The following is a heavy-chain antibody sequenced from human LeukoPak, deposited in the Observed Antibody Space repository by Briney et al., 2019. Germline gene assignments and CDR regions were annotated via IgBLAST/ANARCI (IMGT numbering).Heavy chain of an antibody. CDR2: INHSGST. J-gene: IGHJ4*02. D-gene: IGHD5-18*01. CDR1: GGSFSGYY. Sequence: KSSETLSLTCAVYGGSFSGYYWSWIRQPPGKGLEWIGEINHSGSTNYNPSLKSRVTISVDTSKNQFSLKLSSVTAADTAVYYCARGGGSGQLWFEDYWGQGTLVTVSS. CDR3: ARGGGSGQLWFEDY. V-gene: IGHV4-34*01.